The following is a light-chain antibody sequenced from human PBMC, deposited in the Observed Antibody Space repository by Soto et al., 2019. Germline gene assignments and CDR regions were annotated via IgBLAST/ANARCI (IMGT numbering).Light chain of an antibody. J-gene: IGKJ1*01. Sequence: DIQMTQSPSSLSASVGDRVTITCRASQSISSYLNWYQQKPGKAPKLLIYAASSLQSGVPSRFSGRVSGTDFTHTISSLQPEDFATYYCQQSYSTPRTFGQGTKVEIK. CDR2: AAS. CDR1: QSISSY. V-gene: IGKV1-39*01. CDR3: QQSYSTPRT.